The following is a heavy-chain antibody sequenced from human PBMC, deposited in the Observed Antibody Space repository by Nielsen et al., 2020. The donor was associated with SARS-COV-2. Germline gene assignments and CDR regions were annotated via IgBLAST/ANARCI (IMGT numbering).Heavy chain of an antibody. CDR3: ARGKLTATVFNYYYGMDV. CDR1: GYTFTSYD. D-gene: IGHD5-18*01. J-gene: IGHJ6*02. Sequence: ASVTVSCKASGYTFTSYDINWVRQATGQGLEWMGWMNPNSGNTGYAQKFQGRVTMTRNTSISTAYMELSSLRSEDTAVYYCARGKLTATVFNYYYGMDVWGQGTTVTVSS. V-gene: IGHV1-8*01. CDR2: MNPNSGNT.